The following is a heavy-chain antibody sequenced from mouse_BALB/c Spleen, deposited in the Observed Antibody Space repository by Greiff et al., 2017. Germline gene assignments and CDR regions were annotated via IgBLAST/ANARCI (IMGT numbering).Heavy chain of an antibody. CDR3: ARDQRDGYTPFAY. D-gene: IGHD1-2*01. Sequence: QVQLQQSGPGLVAPSQSLSITCTVSGFSLTGYGVNWVRQPPGKGLEWLGMIWGDGSTDYNSALKSRLSISQDNSKSQVVLKMNSLQTDDTARYYCARDQRDGYTPFAYWGQGTLVTVSA. J-gene: IGHJ3*01. V-gene: IGHV2-6-7*01. CDR1: GFSLTGYG. CDR2: IWGDGST.